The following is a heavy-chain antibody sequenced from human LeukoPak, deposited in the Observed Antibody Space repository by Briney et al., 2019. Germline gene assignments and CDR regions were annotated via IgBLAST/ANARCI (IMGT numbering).Heavy chain of an antibody. V-gene: IGHV3-15*01. CDR2: IKSKTDGGTT. CDR3: TTDYYGSGSYPDAFDI. CDR1: GFTFSNAW. Sequence: PGGSLRLSCAASGFTFSNAWMSWVRQAPGKGLEWVGRIKSKTDGGTTDYAAPVKGRFIIPRDDSKNTLYLQMNSLRTEDTAVYYCTTDYYGSGSYPDAFDIWGRGTMVTASS. J-gene: IGHJ3*02. D-gene: IGHD3-10*01.